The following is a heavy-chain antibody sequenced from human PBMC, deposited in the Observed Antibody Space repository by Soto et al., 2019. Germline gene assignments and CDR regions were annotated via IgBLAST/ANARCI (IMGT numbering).Heavy chain of an antibody. CDR2: IYYSGST. J-gene: IGHJ6*03. V-gene: IGHV4-39*07. Sequence: PPGKGLEWIGRIYYSGSTYYNPSLKSRVTISVDKTKMQLSLALKSVTAADTAVYYCVSTSMELXPAEKYYYYYYYMDVWGNGAPVTVSS. CDR3: VSTSMELXPAEKYYYYYYYMDV. D-gene: IGHD2-2*01.